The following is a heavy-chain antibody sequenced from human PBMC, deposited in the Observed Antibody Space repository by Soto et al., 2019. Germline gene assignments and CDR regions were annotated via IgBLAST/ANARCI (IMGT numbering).Heavy chain of an antibody. CDR2: IDPSDSYT. Sequence: HGEPLKISCKGSGYSFTIYCISWVLQMPRKGLEWMGRIDPSDSYTNYSPSFQGHVTISADKSISTAYLQWSSLKASDTAMYYCARRRAKDYYDSSGSSYYFDYWGQGTLVTVSS. CDR1: GYSFTIYC. J-gene: IGHJ4*02. D-gene: IGHD3-22*01. V-gene: IGHV5-10-1*01. CDR3: ARRRAKDYYDSSGSSYYFDY.